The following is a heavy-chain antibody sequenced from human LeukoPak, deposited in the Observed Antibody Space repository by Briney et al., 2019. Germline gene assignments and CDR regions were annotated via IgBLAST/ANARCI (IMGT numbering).Heavy chain of an antibody. CDR2: IYSNGQA. J-gene: IGHJ6*03. V-gene: IGHV3-21*01. Sequence: GGSLRLSCVVSGLTFNMYTMTWVRQAPGKGLEWVSSIYSNGQAYYGDSLKGRFTSSRDNALDSLSLQMDSLTDADTAVYYCASIRKYYARIWGKGTAVIVSS. D-gene: IGHD3-3*01. CDR1: GLTFNMYT. CDR3: ASIRKYYARI.